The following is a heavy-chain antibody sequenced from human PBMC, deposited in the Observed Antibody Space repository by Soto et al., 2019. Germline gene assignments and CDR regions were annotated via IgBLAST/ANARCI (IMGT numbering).Heavy chain of an antibody. CDR2: IYRTGST. D-gene: IGHD1-7*01. CDR1: GGSFTSNNW. V-gene: IGHV4-4*02. Sequence: QVQLQESGPGLVKPSGTLSLTCAVSGGSFTSNNWWTWVRQPPGQGLEWIGEIYRTGSTNYNPSLKSRVTISLDKSENQVSLKVPSLTAADTAVYYCASRDPGTSVDYWGQGTLVTVSS. CDR3: ASRDPGTSVDY. J-gene: IGHJ4*02.